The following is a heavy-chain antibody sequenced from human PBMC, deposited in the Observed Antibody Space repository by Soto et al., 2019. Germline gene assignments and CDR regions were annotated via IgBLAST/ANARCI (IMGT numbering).Heavy chain of an antibody. D-gene: IGHD6-19*01. Sequence: ASVKVSCKASGYTFTSYEINWVRQATGQGLEWMGWMNPNSGNTGYAQKFQGRVTMTRNTSISTAYMELSSLRSEDTAVYYCARAVAGYYYYYGMDFWGQGTTVTVS. CDR1: GYTFTSYE. CDR3: ARAVAGYYYYYGMDF. J-gene: IGHJ6*02. CDR2: MNPNSGNT. V-gene: IGHV1-8*01.